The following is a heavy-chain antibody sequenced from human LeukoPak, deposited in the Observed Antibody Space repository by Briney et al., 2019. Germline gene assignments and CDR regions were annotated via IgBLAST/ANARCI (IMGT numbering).Heavy chain of an antibody. V-gene: IGHV1-18*01. D-gene: IGHD6-13*01. CDR3: ARDRDSSSSSLFGWFDP. J-gene: IGHJ5*02. CDR1: GYTFTSYG. Sequence: ASVKVSCKASGYTFTSYGINWVRQAPGQGLEWMGWISAYNGNTNYAQELQGRVTMTTDTSTTTAYMELSSLRSEDTAVYYCARDRDSSSSSLFGWFDPWGQGTLVTVSS. CDR2: ISAYNGNT.